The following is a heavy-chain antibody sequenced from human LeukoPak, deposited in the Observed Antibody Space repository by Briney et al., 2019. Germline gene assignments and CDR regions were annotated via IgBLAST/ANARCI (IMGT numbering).Heavy chain of an antibody. CDR1: GFSLSSHW. CDR2: INQDGSEK. V-gene: IGHV3-7*01. CDR3: ARDGLAVAVNSYYYYYMDV. D-gene: IGHD6-19*01. J-gene: IGHJ6*03. Sequence: GGSLRLSCAAYGFSLSSHWMTWVRQAPGKGLEWVANINQDGSEKYYIDSVKGRFTISRDNAKSSLYLQMNSLRGDDTAVYYCARDGLAVAVNSYYYYYMDVWGKGTTVTVSS.